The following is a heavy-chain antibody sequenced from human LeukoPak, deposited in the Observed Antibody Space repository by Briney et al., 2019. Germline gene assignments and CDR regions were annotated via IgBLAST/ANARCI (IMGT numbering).Heavy chain of an antibody. Sequence: PSETLSLTCTVSGDSFTSVTDYWAWIRQPPGKGLEWIGYIYHSGYTYYNPSLKSRVTISVDRSKNQLSLKLTSVTAADTAVYYCAREAAGTLIDYWGQGTPVTVSS. CDR1: GDSFTSVTDY. D-gene: IGHD6-13*01. J-gene: IGHJ4*02. V-gene: IGHV4-39*07. CDR2: IYHSGYT. CDR3: AREAAGTLIDY.